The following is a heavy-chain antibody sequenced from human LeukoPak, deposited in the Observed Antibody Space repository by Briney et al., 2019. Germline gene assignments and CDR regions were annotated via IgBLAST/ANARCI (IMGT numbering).Heavy chain of an antibody. CDR1: GFTFSSYW. J-gene: IGHJ4*02. CDR2: INSDGSST. CDR3: AREGIAAALVGRDFDY. Sequence: GGSLRLSCAASGFTFSSYWMHWVRHAPGKGLVWVSRINSDGSSTSYADSVKGRFTISRDNAKNTLYLQMNSLRAEDTAVYYCAREGIAAALVGRDFDYWGQGTLVTVSS. D-gene: IGHD6-13*01. V-gene: IGHV3-74*01.